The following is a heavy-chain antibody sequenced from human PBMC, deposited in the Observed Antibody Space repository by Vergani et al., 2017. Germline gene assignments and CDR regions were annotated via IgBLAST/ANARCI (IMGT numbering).Heavy chain of an antibody. Sequence: QVHLVESGGGVVQPGGSLRLSCAASGFTFSDYGVHRVRQAPGPGLEWVAFIRIDGSEKYYADSVKGRFTVSRDNSKYTPYLQIHSLRPEDTALYYCARNEKRGYYASDLPYWGQGTLVTVSS. CDR1: GFTFSDYG. D-gene: IGHD3-3*01. J-gene: IGHJ4*02. CDR2: IRIDGSEK. V-gene: IGHV3-30*02. CDR3: ARNEKRGYYASDLPY.